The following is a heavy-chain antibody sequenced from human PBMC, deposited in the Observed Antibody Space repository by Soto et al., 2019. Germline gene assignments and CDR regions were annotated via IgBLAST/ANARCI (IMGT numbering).Heavy chain of an antibody. CDR2: IYYSGST. CDR3: ARTNDFWSGYYIIPRGMDV. D-gene: IGHD3-3*01. V-gene: IGHV4-59*01. Sequence: SETLSLTCTVSGDSFSSFYWSWIRQPAGKGLEWIAYIYYSGSTNYNPSLKSRVTISVDTSKNQFSLKLSSVTAADTAVYYCARTNDFWSGYYIIPRGMDVWGQGTTVTVSS. CDR1: GDSFSSFY. J-gene: IGHJ6*02.